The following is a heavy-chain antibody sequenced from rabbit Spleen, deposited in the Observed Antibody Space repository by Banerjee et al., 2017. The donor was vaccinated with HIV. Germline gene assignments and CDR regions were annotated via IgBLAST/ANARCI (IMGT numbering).Heavy chain of an antibody. CDR3: ARDTGSSFSSYGMDL. Sequence: QSLEESGGDLVKPGASLTLTCTASGVSFSFSSYMCWVRQAPGKGLEWIACIDSGSSGFTYFASWAKGRFTCSKTSSTMVTLQMTSLTAADTATYFCARDTGSSFSSYGMDLWGPGTLVTVS. J-gene: IGHJ6*01. V-gene: IGHV1S40*01. CDR2: IDSGSSGFT. CDR1: GVSFSFSSY. D-gene: IGHD8-1*01.